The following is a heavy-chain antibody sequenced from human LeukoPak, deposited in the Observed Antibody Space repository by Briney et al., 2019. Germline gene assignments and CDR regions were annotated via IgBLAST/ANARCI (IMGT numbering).Heavy chain of an antibody. J-gene: IGHJ3*02. CDR3: ARVRAYCGGDCYRGNDAFDI. CDR2: IKQDGSEK. V-gene: IGHV3-7*01. CDR1: GFTFSSSW. Sequence: GGSLRLSCAASGFTFSSSWRSWVRQAPGKGLEWVANIKQDGSEKYFVDSVKGRFTISRDNAKNSLYLQMNSLRAADTAVYYCARVRAYCGGDCYRGNDAFDIWGQGTVVTVSS. D-gene: IGHD2-21*01.